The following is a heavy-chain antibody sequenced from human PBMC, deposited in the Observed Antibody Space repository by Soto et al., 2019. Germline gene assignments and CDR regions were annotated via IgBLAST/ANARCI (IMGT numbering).Heavy chain of an antibody. J-gene: IGHJ3*02. D-gene: IGHD2-15*01. CDR3: ARSLKDIVVVVAADSDAFDI. V-gene: IGHV1-8*01. CDR1: GYTFTSYD. CDR2: MNPNSGDT. Sequence: QVQLVQSGAEVKKPGASVKVSCKASGYTFTSYDINWVRQATGQGREWMGWMNPNSGDTGYAQKFQGRVTMTRNTSTSTAYMELSSLRSEDTAVYYCARSLKDIVVVVAADSDAFDIWGQGTMVTVSS.